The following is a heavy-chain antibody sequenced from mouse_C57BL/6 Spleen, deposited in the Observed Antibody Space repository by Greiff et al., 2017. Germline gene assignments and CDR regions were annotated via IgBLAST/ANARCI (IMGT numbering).Heavy chain of an antibody. CDR3: TTVTTVVAPVAY. CDR2: IDPEDGDT. J-gene: IGHJ3*01. Sequence: EVQLQQSGAELVRPGASVKLSCTASGFNIKDYYMHWVKQRPEQGLEWIGRIDPEDGDTEYAPKFQGKATMTADTSSNTAYLQLSSLTSEDTAVYYCTTVTTVVAPVAYWGQGTLVTVSA. D-gene: IGHD1-1*01. CDR1: GFNIKDYY. V-gene: IGHV14-1*01.